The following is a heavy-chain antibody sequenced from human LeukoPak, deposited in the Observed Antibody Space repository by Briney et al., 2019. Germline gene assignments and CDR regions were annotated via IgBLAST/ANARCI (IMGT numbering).Heavy chain of an antibody. CDR3: ARDGSSGYYHFDN. D-gene: IGHD3-22*01. CDR2: MYYGGST. J-gene: IGHJ4*02. CDR1: GDSIRSHH. V-gene: IGHV4-59*11. Sequence: SETLSLTCIVSGDSIRSHHWTWIRQPPGKGLEWIGYMYYGGSTNYNPSLKSRVTISLDTSKNQFSLILTSVTAADTAVYYCARDGSSGYYHFDNWGQGTLVTVSS.